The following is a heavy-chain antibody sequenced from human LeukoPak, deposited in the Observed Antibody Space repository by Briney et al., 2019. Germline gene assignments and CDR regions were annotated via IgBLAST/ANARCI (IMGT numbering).Heavy chain of an antibody. CDR2: IFSDGIRK. V-gene: IGHV3-30*12. J-gene: IGHJ3*02. Sequence: GMSLSLSCATSGFTFSTYGMEWVRQAPGKGLEWVAIIFSDGIRKYYADSVKGRFTISRDISRSTLYLEMNSLSAEDTAVYYCARGAYCSGSSCPGAFDIWGQGTMVTVSS. D-gene: IGHD2-15*01. CDR3: ARGAYCSGSSCPGAFDI. CDR1: GFTFSTYG.